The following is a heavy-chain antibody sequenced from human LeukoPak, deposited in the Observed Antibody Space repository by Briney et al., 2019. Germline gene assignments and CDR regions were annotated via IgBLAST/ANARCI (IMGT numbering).Heavy chain of an antibody. V-gene: IGHV3-15*01. J-gene: IGHJ4*02. CDR2: IKSKTDGGTT. D-gene: IGHD3-3*01. CDR1: GFTFSSYA. Sequence: GGSLRLSCAASGFTFSSYAMSWVRQAPGKGLEWVGRIKSKTDGGTTDYAAPVKGRFTISRDDSKNTLYLQMNSLKTEDTAVYYCTTVRRDYDFWSGRIVRDFDYWGQGTLVTVPS. CDR3: TTVRRDYDFWSGRIVRDFDY.